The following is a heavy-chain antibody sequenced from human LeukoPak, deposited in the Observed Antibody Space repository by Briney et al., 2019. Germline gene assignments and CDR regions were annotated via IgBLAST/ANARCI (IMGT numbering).Heavy chain of an antibody. CDR2: ITGSTTWT. J-gene: IGHJ2*01. Sequence: GGSLRLSCEASGFTFGNFGMTWVRQAPGKGLQWVSGITGSTTWTYYAASVKGRFTVSRDNSQNTLHLQMNSLRTDDTAVYYCARELVSSGTGYFDLWGRGTLVTVSS. V-gene: IGHV3-23*01. D-gene: IGHD3-10*02. CDR1: GFTFGNFG. CDR3: ARELVSSGTGYFDL.